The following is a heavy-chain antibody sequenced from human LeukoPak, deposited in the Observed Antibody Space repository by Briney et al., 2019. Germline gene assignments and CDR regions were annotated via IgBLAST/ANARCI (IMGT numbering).Heavy chain of an antibody. J-gene: IGHJ4*02. V-gene: IGHV3-21*01. Sequence: GGCLRLSCAASGFTFSSYTMNWVRQAPGEGLEWVSSITGSGSDTYYADSVKGRFTISRDNAKNSLYLQMNSLRADDTAVYYCARDVYSDYANDYWGQGTLVTVSS. CDR2: ITGSGSDT. D-gene: IGHD4-11*01. CDR1: GFTFSSYT. CDR3: ARDVYSDYANDY.